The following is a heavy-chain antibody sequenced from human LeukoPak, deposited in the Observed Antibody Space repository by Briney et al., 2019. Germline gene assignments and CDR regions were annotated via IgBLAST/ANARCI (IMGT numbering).Heavy chain of an antibody. CDR3: AKRIDAFDI. V-gene: IGHV5-51*01. CDR1: EYSFTSYW. J-gene: IGHJ3*02. Sequence: GESLKIYCKGSEYSFTSYWIGWVRQMPGKGLEWMGIIYPCYSDTSYSPSFQGQVTISADKSISTAYLQWSSLKASDTAMYYCAKRIDAFDIWGQGTMVTVSS. CDR2: IYPCYSDT.